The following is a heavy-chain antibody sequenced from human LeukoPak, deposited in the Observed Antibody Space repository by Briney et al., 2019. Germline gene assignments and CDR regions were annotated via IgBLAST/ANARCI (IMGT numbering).Heavy chain of an antibody. CDR1: GFTFSTYN. D-gene: IGHD1-26*01. CDR2: ISRSSNYI. Sequence: GGSLRLSCAASGFTFSTYNMNWVRQAPGKGLEWVSSISRSSNYIYYADSVKGRFTISRDNARNSLYLQMNSLRAEDTDVYYCARDVGASAPDAFDIWGQGTMVTVSS. CDR3: ARDVGASAPDAFDI. J-gene: IGHJ3*02. V-gene: IGHV3-21*01.